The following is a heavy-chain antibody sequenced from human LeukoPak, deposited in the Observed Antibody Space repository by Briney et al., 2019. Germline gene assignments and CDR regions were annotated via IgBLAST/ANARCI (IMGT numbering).Heavy chain of an antibody. Sequence: GGSLRLSCAASAFTFVRYAMNWVRQAPGKGLEWVSYISSSSFKIGYADSVKGRFTISRDNSKNSLYLQMDSLRVEDTAVYYCVRDPSYGSSWYYYMDVWGKGTTVTVSS. J-gene: IGHJ6*03. CDR3: VRDPSYGSSWYYYMDV. CDR2: ISSSSFKI. D-gene: IGHD6-13*01. V-gene: IGHV3-48*04. CDR1: AFTFVRYA.